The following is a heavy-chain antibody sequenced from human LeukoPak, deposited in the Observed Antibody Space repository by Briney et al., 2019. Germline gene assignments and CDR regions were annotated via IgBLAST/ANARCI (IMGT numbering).Heavy chain of an antibody. V-gene: IGHV4-39*01. D-gene: IGHD4/OR15-4a*01. J-gene: IGHJ5*02. CDR3: ARRDYAAWFDP. CDR1: GDSITSGGFY. Sequence: SETLSLTCNVPGDSITSGGFYWAWIRQSPGKGLEWIGNVYYSGTTQYNPSLKGRVTISMDMSKNQFSLNLNSVSVTDTAIYYCARRDYAAWFDPWGQGTLVTVSS. CDR2: VYYSGTT.